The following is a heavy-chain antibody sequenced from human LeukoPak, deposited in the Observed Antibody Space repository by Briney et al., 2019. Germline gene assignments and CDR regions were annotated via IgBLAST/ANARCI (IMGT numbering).Heavy chain of an antibody. CDR3: ARGEDYGTNSFDY. Sequence: PGGSLRLSCAAFGFTFSSYEMNWVRQAPGKGLEWVSYITTSGRTIYYADSVKGRFTISRDNAKNSLYLQMNSLRAEDTAVYYCARGEDYGTNSFDYWGQGTLVTVSS. CDR2: ITTSGRTI. J-gene: IGHJ4*02. V-gene: IGHV3-48*03. D-gene: IGHD4-17*01. CDR1: GFTFSSYE.